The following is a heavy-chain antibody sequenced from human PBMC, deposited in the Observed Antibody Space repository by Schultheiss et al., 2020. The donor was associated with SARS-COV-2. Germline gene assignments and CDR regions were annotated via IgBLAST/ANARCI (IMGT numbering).Heavy chain of an antibody. CDR1: GFTFSSYA. J-gene: IGHJ4*02. CDR3: ARPYDSSGYLVDY. V-gene: IGHV3-30*01. D-gene: IGHD3-22*01. CDR2: ISYDGSNK. Sequence: GGSLRLSCAASGFTFSSYAMHWVRQAPGKGLEWVAVISYDGSNKYYADSVKGRFTISRDNSKNTLYLQMNSLRAEDTAVYYCARPYDSSGYLVDYWGQGTLVTVSS.